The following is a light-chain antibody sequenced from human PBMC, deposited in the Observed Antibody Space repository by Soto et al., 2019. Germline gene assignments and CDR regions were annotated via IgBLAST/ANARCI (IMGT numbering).Light chain of an antibody. V-gene: IGLV2-23*02. CDR1: SSDVGSYNF. CDR3: CSYAGSSRV. Sequence: QSVLTQPASVSGSPGQSITISCTGTSSDVGSYNFVSWYQLHPGKAPKLMIYEVSKRPSGVSNRFSGSKSGNTASLTISGLQAEDEADYYCCSYAGSSRVFGGGTKVTVL. J-gene: IGLJ3*02. CDR2: EVS.